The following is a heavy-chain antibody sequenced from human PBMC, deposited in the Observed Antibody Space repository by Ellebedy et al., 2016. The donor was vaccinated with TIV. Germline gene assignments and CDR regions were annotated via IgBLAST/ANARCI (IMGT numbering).Heavy chain of an antibody. CDR3: ARGLSDYGDFDLDY. D-gene: IGHD2-21*02. Sequence: GGSLRLSCAASGFTFPTFWMNWVRQAPGKGLEWVANIKQDGTEENYVDSVKGRFTISRDNARKLVFLHMASLRVDHSAVYYCARGLSDYGDFDLDYWGQGTLVTVSS. CDR1: GFTFPTFW. CDR2: IKQDGTEE. J-gene: IGHJ4*02. V-gene: IGHV3-7*03.